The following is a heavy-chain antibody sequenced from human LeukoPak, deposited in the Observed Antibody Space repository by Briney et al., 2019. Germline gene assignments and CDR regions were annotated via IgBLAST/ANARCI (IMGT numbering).Heavy chain of an antibody. CDR2: IDWSGEST. D-gene: IGHD6-13*01. CDR3: ARDLSASWYSLGF. Sequence: GGSLRLSCAASGLTVADYGMSWVRQAPRKGLEWVSGIDWSGESTSYADSVKGRFTISRDNSENALYLHMNNLRAEDTALYYCARDLSASWYSLGFWGRGTLVTVSS. J-gene: IGHJ4*02. CDR1: GLTVADYG. V-gene: IGHV3-20*04.